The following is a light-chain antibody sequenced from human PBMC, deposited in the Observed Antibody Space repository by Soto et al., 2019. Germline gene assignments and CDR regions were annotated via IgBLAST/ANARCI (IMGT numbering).Light chain of an antibody. CDR2: AAS. J-gene: IGKJ1*01. Sequence: DIQMTQSPSSLSASVGDRVTITCRASQSISSYLNWYQQKPGKAPKLLIYAASSLQSGVPSRFSGSGSGTDFPLTISSLQPEDFATYYCQQSYSTPPVSTFGQGTKVEIK. CDR3: QQSYSTPPVST. CDR1: QSISSY. V-gene: IGKV1-39*01.